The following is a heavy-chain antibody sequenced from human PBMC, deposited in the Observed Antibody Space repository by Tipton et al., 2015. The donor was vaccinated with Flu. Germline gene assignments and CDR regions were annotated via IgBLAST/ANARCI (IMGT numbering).Heavy chain of an antibody. D-gene: IGHD6-13*01. CDR3: ARRNQQLVRGEYYFDY. V-gene: IGHV1-8*01. CDR2: MNPNSGNT. J-gene: IGHJ4*02. Sequence: QLVQSGAEAKKPGASVKVSCKASGYTFTSYDINWVRQATGQGLEWMGWMNPNSGNTGYAQKFQGRVTMTRNTSISTAYMELSSLRSEDTAVYYCARRNQQLVRGEYYFDYWGQGTLVTVSS. CDR1: GYTFTSYD.